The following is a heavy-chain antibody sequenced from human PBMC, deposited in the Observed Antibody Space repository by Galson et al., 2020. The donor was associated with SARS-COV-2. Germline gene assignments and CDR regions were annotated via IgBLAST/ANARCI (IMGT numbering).Heavy chain of an antibody. CDR3: AGDGGSGDSYCSALNV. CDR1: GFTFSSHE. D-gene: IGHD4-4*01. CDR2: ISTTSSTK. V-gene: IGHV3-48*03. J-gene: IGHJ6*02. Sequence: GGSLRLSCAASGFTFSSHEMNWVRQPPGKGLEWVSYISTTSSTKYYADSVKGRFTISRDNAKNSLFLQMNSLRAEDTALYYCAGDGGSGDSYCSALNVWGQGTTVTVSS.